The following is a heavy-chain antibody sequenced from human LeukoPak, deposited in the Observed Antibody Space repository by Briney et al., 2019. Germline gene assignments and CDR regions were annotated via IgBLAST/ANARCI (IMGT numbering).Heavy chain of an antibody. J-gene: IGHJ5*02. CDR2: IYPADSDI. CDR1: YW. Sequence: YWIGWVRQMPGKGLEWMGIIYPADSDIRYSPSFQGQVTISADKSISTAYLQWSSLKASDTAMYYCARQEYCSGGSCYTWFDPWGQGTLVTVSS. CDR3: ARQEYCSGGSCYTWFDP. V-gene: IGHV5-51*01. D-gene: IGHD2-15*01.